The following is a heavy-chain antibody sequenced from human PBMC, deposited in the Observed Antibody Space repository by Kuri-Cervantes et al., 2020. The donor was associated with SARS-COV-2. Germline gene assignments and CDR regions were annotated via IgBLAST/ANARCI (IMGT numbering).Heavy chain of an antibody. Sequence: SETLSLTCTVSGGSISSGDYYWSWIRQPPGKGLEWIGYIYYIGSTYYNPSLKSRVTISVDTSKNQFSLKLSSVTAADTAVYYCARGNGFFSESIAACGRTYYFDYWGQGTLVTVSS. CDR1: GGSISSGDYY. V-gene: IGHV4-30-4*08. CDR3: ARGNGFFSESIAACGRTYYFDY. CDR2: IYYIGST. J-gene: IGHJ4*02. D-gene: IGHD6-6*01.